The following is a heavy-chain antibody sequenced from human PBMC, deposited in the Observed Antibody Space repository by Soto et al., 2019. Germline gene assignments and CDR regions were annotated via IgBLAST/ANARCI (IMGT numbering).Heavy chain of an antibody. D-gene: IGHD4-17*01. J-gene: IGHJ6*02. CDR2: IIPIFGTA. V-gene: IGHV1-69*13. Sequence: SVKVSCKASGGTFSSYAISWVRQAPGQGLEWMGGIIPIFGTANYAQKFQGRVTITADESTSTAYMELSSLRSEDTAVYYCARGQSGDYASYYYYGMDVWGQGTTVTVYS. CDR3: ARGQSGDYASYYYYGMDV. CDR1: GGTFSSYA.